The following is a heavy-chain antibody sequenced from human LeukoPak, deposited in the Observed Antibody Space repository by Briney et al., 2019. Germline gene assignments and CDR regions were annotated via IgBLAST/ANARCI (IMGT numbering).Heavy chain of an antibody. Sequence: ATVKISCKVSGYTFTDYYMHWVQQAPGKGLEWMGLVDPEDGETIYAEKFQGRVTITADTSTDTAYMELSSLRSEDTAVYYCATIEYSSSSRAFDIRAKGQWSPSLQ. D-gene: IGHD6-6*01. V-gene: IGHV1-69-2*01. CDR1: GYTFTDYY. CDR2: VDPEDGET. J-gene: IGHJ3*02. CDR3: ATIEYSSSSRAFDI.